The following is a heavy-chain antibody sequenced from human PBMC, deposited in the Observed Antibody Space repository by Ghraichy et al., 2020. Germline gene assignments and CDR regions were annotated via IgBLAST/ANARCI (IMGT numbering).Heavy chain of an antibody. Sequence: GGSLRLSCAGSGFTFSSYGMHWVRQAPGKGLEWVAVISYDGSNKYYVDSVKGRFTISRDNSKNTLYLQMNSLRAEDTAVYYCAKGYDFWSGYYFLYYGMDVWGQGTTVTVSS. CDR3: AKGYDFWSGYYFLYYGMDV. D-gene: IGHD3-3*01. V-gene: IGHV3-30*18. CDR1: GFTFSSYG. J-gene: IGHJ6*02. CDR2: ISYDGSNK.